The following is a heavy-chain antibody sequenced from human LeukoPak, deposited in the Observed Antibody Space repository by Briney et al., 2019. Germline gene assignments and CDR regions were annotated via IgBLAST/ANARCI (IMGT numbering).Heavy chain of an antibody. CDR3: AREVGYYGSGNYFDF. J-gene: IGHJ4*02. Sequence: PVGSLRLSCAASGFTFSRYGMHWVRQAPGKGLEWGAFIWYDGSNKYYADSVKGRFTISRDNSKNTLYLQMNSLRAEDTAVYYCAREVGYYGSGNYFDFWGQGTLVTVSS. CDR2: IWYDGSNK. CDR1: GFTFSRYG. V-gene: IGHV3-33*01. D-gene: IGHD3-10*01.